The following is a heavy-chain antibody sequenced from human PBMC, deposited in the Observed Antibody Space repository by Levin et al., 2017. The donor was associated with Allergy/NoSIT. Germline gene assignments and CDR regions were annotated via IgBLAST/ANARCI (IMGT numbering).Heavy chain of an antibody. CDR2: ISNSGGHT. CDR3: AKIMSTAPSFWDGMDV. V-gene: IGHV3-23*01. Sequence: GGSLRLSCAASGFTFSSHHMSWARQTPGKGLEWVSGISNSGGHTDYVPSVRGRFTISRDNSKNTLYLQMTSLRADDTAIYYGAKIMSTAPSFWDGMDVWGQGTTVTVSS. CDR1: GFTFSSHH. J-gene: IGHJ6*02. D-gene: IGHD3-16*01.